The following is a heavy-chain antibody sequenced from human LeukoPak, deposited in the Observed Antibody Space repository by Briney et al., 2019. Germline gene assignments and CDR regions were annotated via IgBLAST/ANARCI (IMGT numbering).Heavy chain of an antibody. D-gene: IGHD6-6*01. CDR1: GYTFTSYG. V-gene: IGHV1-18*01. CDR2: ISAYNGNT. Sequence: EASVKVSCKASGYTFTSYGISWVRQAPGQGLEWMGWISAYNGNTNYAQNLQGRVTMTTDTSTSTAYMEVRSLRSDDTAVYYCATTIGARLMYFDYWGQGTLVTVSS. J-gene: IGHJ4*02. CDR3: ATTIGARLMYFDY.